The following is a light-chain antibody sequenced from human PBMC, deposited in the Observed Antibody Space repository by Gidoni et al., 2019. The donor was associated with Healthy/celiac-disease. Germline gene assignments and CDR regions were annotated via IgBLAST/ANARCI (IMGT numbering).Light chain of an antibody. CDR1: QSISSY. Sequence: DIQMTQSPSSLSAYVGDRVTITCRASQSISSYLNWYQQKPGKAPKLLIDAASILQSGVPSRFSGSESGTYFTLTISSLQPEDFATYYCQQSYSTPLTFGGGTKVEIK. J-gene: IGKJ4*01. CDR2: AAS. CDR3: QQSYSTPLT. V-gene: IGKV1-39*01.